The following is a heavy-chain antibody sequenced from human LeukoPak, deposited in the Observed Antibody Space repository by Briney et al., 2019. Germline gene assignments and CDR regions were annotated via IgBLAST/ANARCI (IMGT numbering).Heavy chain of an antibody. CDR2: ISGSGGST. CDR3: ARVVVVAATPYNWFDP. D-gene: IGHD2-15*01. Sequence: GSLRLSCAASGFTFSSYAMSWVRQAPGKGLEWVSAISGSGGSTYYADSVKGRFTISRDNSKNTLYLQMISLRAEDTAVYYCARVVVVAATPYNWFDPWGQGTLVTVSS. CDR1: GFTFSSYA. J-gene: IGHJ5*02. V-gene: IGHV3-23*01.